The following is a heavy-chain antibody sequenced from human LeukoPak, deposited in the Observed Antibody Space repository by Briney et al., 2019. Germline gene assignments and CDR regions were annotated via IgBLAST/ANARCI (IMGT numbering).Heavy chain of an antibody. V-gene: IGHV4-59*12. CDR3: ARAVSGRFDY. D-gene: IGHD6-19*01. CDR1: GGSISSYY. J-gene: IGHJ4*02. Sequence: PSETLSLTCTVSGGSISSYYWSWIRQPPGKGLEWTGYIYYSGSTSYNPSLKSRVTISVDTSKNQFSLKLSSVTAADTAIYYCARAVSGRFDYWGQGTLVTVSS. CDR2: IYYSGST.